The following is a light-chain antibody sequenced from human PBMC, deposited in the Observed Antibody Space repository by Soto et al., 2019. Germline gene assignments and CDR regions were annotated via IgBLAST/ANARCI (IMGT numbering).Light chain of an antibody. CDR2: DVS. Sequence: QSALTQPASVSGSPGQSITISCTGTSSDVGGYNYVSWYQQHPGKAPKSMIYDVSNRPSGVSNRFSGSKSGNTASLTISGLQAEEEADYYCSSYTTSNTRQIVFGTGTKLTVL. CDR3: SSYTTSNTRQIV. CDR1: SSDVGGYNY. J-gene: IGLJ1*01. V-gene: IGLV2-14*01.